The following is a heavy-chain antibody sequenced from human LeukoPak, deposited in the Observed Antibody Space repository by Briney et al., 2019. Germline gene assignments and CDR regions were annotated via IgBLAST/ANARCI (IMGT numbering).Heavy chain of an antibody. CDR2: INPNSGDT. CDR1: GYTFTSYD. J-gene: IGHJ6*03. Sequence: ASVKVSCKASGYTFTSYDINWARQAPGQGLEWMGWINPNSGDTNYAQKFQGRVTMTRDTSISTAYMELSRLISDDTAVYYCARSPAPAYYYYYYMDVWGKGTTVTVSS. V-gene: IGHV1-2*02. D-gene: IGHD2-2*01. CDR3: ARSPAPAYYYYYYMDV.